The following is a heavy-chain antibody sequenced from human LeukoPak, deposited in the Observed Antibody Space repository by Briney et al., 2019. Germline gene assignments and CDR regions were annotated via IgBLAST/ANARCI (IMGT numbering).Heavy chain of an antibody. CDR2: ISAFNGNS. J-gene: IGHJ4*02. CDR3: ARSFIAVAATAYDY. V-gene: IGHV1-18*04. CDR1: GYTFSSYG. Sequence: ASVKASCKASGYTFSSYGIGWVRQAPGQRPEWLGWISAFNGNSNYAPKFQGGVTVTTDTSTNTAYMELRSLRSDDTAVYYCARSFIAVAATAYDYWGQGTLVTVSS. D-gene: IGHD6-19*01.